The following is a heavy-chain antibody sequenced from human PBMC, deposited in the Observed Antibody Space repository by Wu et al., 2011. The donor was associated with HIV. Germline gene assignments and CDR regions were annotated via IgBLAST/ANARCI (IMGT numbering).Heavy chain of an antibody. D-gene: IGHD2-8*01. Sequence: QVQLVQSGAEVKKPGASVKVSCKASGYTFTGYYMHWVRQAPGQGLEWMGIINPDGGITSYAQNFQDRVTMTTDTSTSTVYMELNSLRSEDTAVYYCARDPLRTKRAFDIWGQGTMVTVSS. J-gene: IGHJ3*02. CDR2: INPDGGIT. CDR1: GYTFTGYY. V-gene: IGHV1-46*01. CDR3: ARDPLRTKRAFDI.